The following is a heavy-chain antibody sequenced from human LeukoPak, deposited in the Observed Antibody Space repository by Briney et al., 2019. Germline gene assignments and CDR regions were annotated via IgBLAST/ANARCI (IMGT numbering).Heavy chain of an antibody. CDR3: AANSRSTTYYYYYLDV. Sequence: SVKVSCKASGFTFTSSAMQWVRQARGQRLEWIGWIVVGSGNTNYAQKFQERVNITRDMSTSTAYMELSSLRSEDTAVYYCAANSRSTTYYYYYLDVWGKGTTVTISS. V-gene: IGHV1-58*02. CDR2: IVVGSGNT. J-gene: IGHJ6*03. D-gene: IGHD1-26*01. CDR1: GFTFTSSA.